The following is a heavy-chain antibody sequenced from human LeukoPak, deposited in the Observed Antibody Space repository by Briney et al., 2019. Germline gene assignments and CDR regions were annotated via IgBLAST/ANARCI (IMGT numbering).Heavy chain of an antibody. CDR1: GFTFSSYG. J-gene: IGHJ1*01. V-gene: IGHV3-30*18. CDR2: ISYDGNNK. D-gene: IGHD3-3*01. CDR3: AKDRPLESDYDFWSGYILPPTEYFQH. Sequence: GRSLRLSCAASGFTFSSYGIHWVRQAPGKGLEWVAVISYDGNNKYYADSVKGRFTISRDNSKNTLYLQMNSLKAEDTAVYYCAKDRPLESDYDFWSGYILPPTEYFQHWGQGTLVTVSS.